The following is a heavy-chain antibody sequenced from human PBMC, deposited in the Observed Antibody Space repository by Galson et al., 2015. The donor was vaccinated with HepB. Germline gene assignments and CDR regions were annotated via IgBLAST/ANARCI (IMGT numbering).Heavy chain of an antibody. Sequence: ETLSLTCTVSGGSISSYYWSWIRQPPGKGLEWIGYIYYSGSTNYNPSLKSRVTISVDTSKNQFSLKLSSVTAADTAVYYCARVGGYCSSTSCPSRGWFDPWGQGTLVTVSS. V-gene: IGHV4-59*01. D-gene: IGHD2-2*01. CDR3: ARVGGYCSSTSCPSRGWFDP. CDR1: GGSISSYY. J-gene: IGHJ5*02. CDR2: IYYSGST.